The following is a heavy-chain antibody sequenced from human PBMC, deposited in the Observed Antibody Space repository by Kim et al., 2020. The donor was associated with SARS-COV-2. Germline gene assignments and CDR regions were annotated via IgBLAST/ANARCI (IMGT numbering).Heavy chain of an antibody. Sequence: GGSLRLSCAASGFTLRSNGMHWVRQAPGKGLEWVAVIWYDGSNKYYADSVKDRFTISRDNSKNTLFLQMNSLRAEDTAVYYCARDRHGVGMIVVGSGGMDVWGQGTTVTVSS. V-gene: IGHV3-33*01. J-gene: IGHJ6*02. CDR1: GFTLRSNG. CDR3: ARDRHGVGMIVVGSGGMDV. D-gene: IGHD3-22*01. CDR2: IWYDGSNK.